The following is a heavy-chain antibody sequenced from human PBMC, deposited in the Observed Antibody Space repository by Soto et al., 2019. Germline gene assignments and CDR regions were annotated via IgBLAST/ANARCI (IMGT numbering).Heavy chain of an antibody. Sequence: QVQLVESGGGVVQPGKSLRLSCAASGFAFSSYGMHWVRQAPGKGLEWVAVIWYDGSNEHYADSVKGRFTISRDNSTNTLDQQMTSLRPEDAAVYYCARDGAVAGIFLAYWGQGTLVTVSS. J-gene: IGHJ4*02. V-gene: IGHV3-33*01. CDR3: ARDGAVAGIFLAY. CDR2: IWYDGSNE. CDR1: GFAFSSYG. D-gene: IGHD6-13*01.